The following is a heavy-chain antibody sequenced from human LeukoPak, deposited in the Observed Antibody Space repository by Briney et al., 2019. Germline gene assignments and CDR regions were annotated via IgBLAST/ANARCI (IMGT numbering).Heavy chain of an antibody. J-gene: IGHJ5*02. Sequence: SETLSLTCTVSGGSISSYYWTWIRQPAGKGLEWIGRIYTSGSTNYNPSLKSRVTMSVDTSKNQFSLKLSSVTAADTAVYYCARARNRVVFGEFPFLWFDPWGQGTLVTVSS. CDR1: GGSISSYY. CDR2: IYTSGST. D-gene: IGHD3-10*01. CDR3: ARARNRVVFGEFPFLWFDP. V-gene: IGHV4-4*07.